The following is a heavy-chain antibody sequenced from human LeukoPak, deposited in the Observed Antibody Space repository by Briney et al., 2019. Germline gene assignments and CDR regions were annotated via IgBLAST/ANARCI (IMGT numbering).Heavy chain of an antibody. Sequence: ASVKVSCKASGGTFSSYTISWVRQAPGQGLEWMGRIIPTLGIANYAQKFQGRVTITADKSTSTAYMELSSLRSEDAAVYYCARVGKQWQPYLLGYWGQGTLVTVSS. V-gene: IGHV1-69*02. CDR1: GGTFSSYT. CDR2: IIPTLGIA. CDR3: ARVGKQWQPYLLGY. D-gene: IGHD6-19*01. J-gene: IGHJ4*02.